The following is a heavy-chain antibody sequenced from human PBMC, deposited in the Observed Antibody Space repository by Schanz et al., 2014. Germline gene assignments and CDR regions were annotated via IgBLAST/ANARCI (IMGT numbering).Heavy chain of an antibody. D-gene: IGHD4-4*01. V-gene: IGHV1-2*02. CDR3: ARRGPNCSNNACYHGWFDP. J-gene: IGHJ5*02. CDR2: INPLSGAT. Sequence: QVLLVQSGAEVKQPGASVKVSCKASGYTFTGYYIHWVRQAPGQGFEWMGWINPLSGATDYAPTFQGRVSMTRDTSISTAYMEVTGLVSSDTAVYYCARRGPNCSNNACYHGWFDPWGQGTLVTVSS. CDR1: GYTFTGYY.